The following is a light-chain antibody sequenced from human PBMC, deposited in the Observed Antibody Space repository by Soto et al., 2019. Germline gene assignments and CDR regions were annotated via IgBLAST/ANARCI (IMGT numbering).Light chain of an antibody. Sequence: QSALTQPASVSGSPGQSITISCTGTSSDVGGYNFVSWYQQHPGKVPKLMIFDVNRRTSGVCDRFSGSKSGNTAALTISGLQAYDEGDYYCCSYTSSSTHVFGRGTKLTVL. V-gene: IGLV2-14*03. CDR2: DVN. J-gene: IGLJ1*01. CDR3: CSYTSSSTHV. CDR1: SSDVGGYNF.